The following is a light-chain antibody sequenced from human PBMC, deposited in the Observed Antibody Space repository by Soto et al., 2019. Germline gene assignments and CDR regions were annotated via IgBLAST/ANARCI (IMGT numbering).Light chain of an antibody. CDR3: AAWDDSLNGPFYV. Sequence: QSVLTQPPSASGTPGQRVTISCSGSSSNIGSNTVTWYQQLPGTAPKLLIYSNNQRPSGVPDRFSGSKSGTSASLASSGLQSEDEADYYCAAWDDSLNGPFYVFGTGTKLTVL. CDR1: SSNIGSNT. CDR2: SNN. V-gene: IGLV1-44*01. J-gene: IGLJ1*01.